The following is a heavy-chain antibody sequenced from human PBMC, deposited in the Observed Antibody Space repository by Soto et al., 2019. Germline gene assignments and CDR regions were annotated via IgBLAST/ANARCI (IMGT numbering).Heavy chain of an antibody. CDR1: GFTFSSYG. J-gene: IGHJ6*02. CDR3: ARDEGLGVNYYYYGMDV. CDR2: IWYDGSNK. V-gene: IGHV3-33*01. Sequence: GGSLRLSCAASGFTFSSYGMHWVREAPGKGLEWVAVIWYDGSNKYYADSVKGRFTISRDNSKNTLYLQMNSLRAEDTAVYYCARDEGLGVNYYYYGMDVWGQGTTVTVSS. D-gene: IGHD3-10*01.